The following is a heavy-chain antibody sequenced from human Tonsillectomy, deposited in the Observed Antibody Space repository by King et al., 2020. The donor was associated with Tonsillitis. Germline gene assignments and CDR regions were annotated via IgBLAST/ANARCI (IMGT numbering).Heavy chain of an antibody. D-gene: IGHD6-13*01. CDR2: IYSSGSTT. V-gene: IGHV3-23*03. CDR1: GFTFSSYA. J-gene: IGHJ4*02. Sequence: VQLVESGGGLVQPGGSLRVSCAASGFTFSSYAMSWVRQAPGKGLEWVSIIYSSGSTTYYAESVKGRFTISRDNSKNTLYLQMNSLRADDTALYYCAKGRRDSSSWYYFEYWGQGTLVTVSS. CDR3: AKGRRDSSSWYYFEY.